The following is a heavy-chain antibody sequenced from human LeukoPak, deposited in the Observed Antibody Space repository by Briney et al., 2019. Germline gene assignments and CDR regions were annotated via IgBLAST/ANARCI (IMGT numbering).Heavy chain of an antibody. CDR3: TRPSHFYGSGNFDS. CDR1: GYRFSNYW. V-gene: IGHV5-51*01. Sequence: HGESLKISCKASGYRFSNYWIAWVRQMPGKGLEWMAMVFPGDSDTRYSPSFQGQVTISADKSINTVYLQWSSLKASDTAMYYCTRPSHFYGSGNFDSWAQGTLVTVSS. J-gene: IGHJ4*02. D-gene: IGHD3-10*01. CDR2: VFPGDSDT.